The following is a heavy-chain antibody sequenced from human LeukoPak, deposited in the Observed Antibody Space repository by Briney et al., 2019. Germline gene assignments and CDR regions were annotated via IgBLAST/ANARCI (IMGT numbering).Heavy chain of an antibody. CDR3: ARVFDIGYFDY. V-gene: IGHV4-59*01. Sequence: SETLSLTCTVSGGSISSYYWSWSRQPPGKGLEWIGYIYYSGSTNYNPSLKSRVTISVDTSKNQFSLKLSSVTAADTAVYYCARVFDIGYFDYWGQGTLVTVSS. D-gene: IGHD2-15*01. CDR2: IYYSGST. J-gene: IGHJ4*02. CDR1: GGSISSYY.